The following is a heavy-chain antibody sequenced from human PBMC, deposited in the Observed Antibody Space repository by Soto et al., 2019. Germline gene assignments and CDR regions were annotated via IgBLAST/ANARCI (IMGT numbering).Heavy chain of an antibody. CDR2: IYYSGST. Sequence: PSETLSLTCTVSGGSISSGDYYWRWVRQPPGKGLEWIGYIYYSGSTYYNPSLKSRVTISVDTSKNQFSLKLSSVTAADTAVYYCARIDSSGYYYLDAFDIWGQGTMVTV. CDR1: GGSISSGDYY. J-gene: IGHJ3*02. V-gene: IGHV4-30-4*01. D-gene: IGHD3-22*01. CDR3: ARIDSSGYYYLDAFDI.